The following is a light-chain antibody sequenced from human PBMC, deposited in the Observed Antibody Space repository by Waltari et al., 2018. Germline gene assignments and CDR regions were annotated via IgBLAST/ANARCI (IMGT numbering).Light chain of an antibody. J-gene: IGLJ3*02. CDR1: SGHSTYT. V-gene: IGLV4-69*01. Sequence: QLVVTQSPSASASLGASVKLTCTLSSGHSTYTIAWHQQQSGKGPRYLMRLNSDGSHLKGDGVPDSFSGVSSGAERYLTISSRQSEDEADYYCQTWDTGIRVFGGGTKLTVL. CDR3: QTWDTGIRV. CDR2: LNSDGSH.